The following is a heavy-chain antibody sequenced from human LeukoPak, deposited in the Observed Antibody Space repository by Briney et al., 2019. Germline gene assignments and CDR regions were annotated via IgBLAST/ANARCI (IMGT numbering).Heavy chain of an antibody. V-gene: IGHV3-33*01. CDR1: GFTFSSYG. J-gene: IGHJ4*02. D-gene: IGHD3-10*01. CDR2: IWYHGSNK. Sequence: GGSLRLSCAASGFTFSSYGMQWVRQAPGKGLEWVAVIWYHGSNKYYADSVKGRFTISRDNSKNTLYLQMNSLRAEDTAVYYCARDQEDYYGSGSYFDYLGQGTLVTVSS. CDR3: ARDQEDYYGSGSYFDY.